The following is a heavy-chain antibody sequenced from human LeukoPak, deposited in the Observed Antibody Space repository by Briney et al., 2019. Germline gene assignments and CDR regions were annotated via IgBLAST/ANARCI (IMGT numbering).Heavy chain of an antibody. J-gene: IGHJ4*02. Sequence: PSETLSLTCAVYGGSFSGYCWSWIRQPPGKGPEWIGEINHSGSTNYNPSLKSRVTISVDTSKNQFSLKLSSVTAADTAVYYCARVGYCSSTSCYKNTNFDYWGQGTLVTVSS. V-gene: IGHV4-34*01. CDR3: ARVGYCSSTSCYKNTNFDY. CDR2: INHSGST. D-gene: IGHD2-2*02. CDR1: GGSFSGYC.